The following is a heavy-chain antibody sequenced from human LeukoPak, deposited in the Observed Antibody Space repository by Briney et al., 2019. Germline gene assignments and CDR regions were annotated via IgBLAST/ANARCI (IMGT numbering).Heavy chain of an antibody. CDR2: ISYDGSKK. V-gene: IGHV3-30*03. Sequence: GGSLRLSCAASGFTFSNYGLHWVRQAPGKGLEWVAVISYDGSKKYYADSVKGRFTISRDNSKNTLHLQMNSLGAEDTGEYYCARAYGDYGGAYYGMDVWGQGTTVTVSS. J-gene: IGHJ6*02. CDR3: ARAYGDYGGAYYGMDV. D-gene: IGHD4-17*01. CDR1: GFTFSNYG.